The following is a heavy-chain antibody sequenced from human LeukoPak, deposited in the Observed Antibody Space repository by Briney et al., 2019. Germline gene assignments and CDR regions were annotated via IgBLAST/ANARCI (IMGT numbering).Heavy chain of an antibody. J-gene: IGHJ4*02. V-gene: IGHV3-48*02. Sequence: PGGSLRLSCAASGFTFRSYSMDWVRQAPGKGLEWVSHISSGSNRINYADSVKGRFTISRDNAKNSLLLQVNSLRDEDTAVYYCARGPGNTHFDYWGQGTLVTASS. D-gene: IGHD5-18*01. CDR3: ARGPGNTHFDY. CDR2: ISSGSNRI. CDR1: GFTFRSYS.